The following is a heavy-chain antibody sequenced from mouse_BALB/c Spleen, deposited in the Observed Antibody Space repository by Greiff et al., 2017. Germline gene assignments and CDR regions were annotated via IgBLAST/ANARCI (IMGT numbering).Heavy chain of an antibody. CDR2: INPSSGYT. CDR1: GYTFTSYT. D-gene: IGHD2-14*01. CDR3: ARGEYDDRFAY. V-gene: IGHV1-4*01. J-gene: IGHJ3*01. Sequence: VQLQESGAELARPGASVKMSCKASGYTFTSYTMHWVKQRPGQGLEWIGYINPSSGYTNYNQKFKDKATLTADKSSSTAYMQLSSLTSEDSAVYYCARGEYDDRFAYWGQGTLVTVSA.